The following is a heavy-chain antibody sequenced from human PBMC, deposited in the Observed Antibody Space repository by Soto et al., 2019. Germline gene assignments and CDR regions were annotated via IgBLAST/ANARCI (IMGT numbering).Heavy chain of an antibody. CDR2: IYYSGST. CDR3: ARERATVTTEEAFDI. V-gene: IGHV4-39*07. J-gene: IGHJ3*02. Sequence: PSETLSLTCTVSSGSISSGGYYWGWIRQPPGKGLEWIGSIYYSGSTYYNPSLKSRVTISVDTSKNQFSLKLSSVTAADTAVYYCARERATVTTEEAFDIWGQGTMVTVSS. CDR1: SGSISSGGYY. D-gene: IGHD4-17*01.